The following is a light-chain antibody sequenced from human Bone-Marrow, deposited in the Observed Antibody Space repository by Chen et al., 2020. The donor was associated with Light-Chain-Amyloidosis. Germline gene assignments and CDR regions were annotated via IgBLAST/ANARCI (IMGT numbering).Light chain of an antibody. Sequence: SYELTQPPSVSVSPGQTARITCSGDDLPTKYAYWYQQKPGQAPVLVIHRDTERPSGISERFSGTSSGRTATLTISGVQAEDVADYHCQASDSSGTYEVIFGGGTKMNVL. CDR2: RDT. CDR1: DLPTKY. J-gene: IGLJ2*01. CDR3: QASDSSGTYEVI. V-gene: IGLV3-25*03.